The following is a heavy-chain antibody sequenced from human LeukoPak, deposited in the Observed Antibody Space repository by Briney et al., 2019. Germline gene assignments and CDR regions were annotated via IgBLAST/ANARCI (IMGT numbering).Heavy chain of an antibody. D-gene: IGHD1-26*01. V-gene: IGHV4-39*07. J-gene: IGHJ6*03. CDR2: IYYSGST. CDR3: ATPIVGATTGHYYYYYMDV. Sequence: SETLSLTCTVSGGSISSSSYYWGWIRQPPGKGLEWIGSIYYSGSTYYNPSLKSRVTISVDTSKNQFSLKLSSATAADTAVYYCATPIVGATTGHYYYYYMDVWGKGTTVTVSS. CDR1: GGSISSSSYY.